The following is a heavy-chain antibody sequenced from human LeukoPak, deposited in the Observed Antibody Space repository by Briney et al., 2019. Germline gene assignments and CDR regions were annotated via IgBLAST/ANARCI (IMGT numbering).Heavy chain of an antibody. CDR2: INPSGGST. D-gene: IGHD3-10*01. J-gene: IGHJ6*04. CDR3: ARELPGIGEPEIRGVYYGMDV. CDR1: GYTFTSYY. V-gene: IGHV1-46*01. Sequence: GASVKVSCKASGYTFTSYYMHWVRQAPGQGLEWMGIINPSGGSTSYAQKFQGRVTMTGDTSTSTVYMELSSLRSEDTAVYYCARELPGIGEPEIRGVYYGMDVWGKGTTVTVSS.